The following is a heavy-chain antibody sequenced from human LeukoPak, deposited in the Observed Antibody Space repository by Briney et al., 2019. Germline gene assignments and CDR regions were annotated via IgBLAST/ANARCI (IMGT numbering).Heavy chain of an antibody. V-gene: IGHV3-11*04. Sequence: GGSLRLSCAASGFTFSDYYMSWIRQAPGKGLEWVSYISSSGSTIYYADSVKGRFTISRDNAKNSLYLQMNSLRAEDTAVYYCARESYDFWSGYYFDYWGQGTLVTVSS. D-gene: IGHD3-3*01. CDR1: GFTFSDYY. CDR2: ISSSGSTI. J-gene: IGHJ4*02. CDR3: ARESYDFWSGYYFDY.